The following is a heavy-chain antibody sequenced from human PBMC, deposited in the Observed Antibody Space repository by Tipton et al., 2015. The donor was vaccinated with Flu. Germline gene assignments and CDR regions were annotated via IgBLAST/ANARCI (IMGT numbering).Heavy chain of an antibody. CDR1: GDSISSDYY. CDR2: VSRTGST. CDR3: ARRTFSNYVSEPKNWFDF. D-gene: IGHD4-11*01. Sequence: LRLSCAVSGDSISSDYYWGWIRQFPGKGLEWIGSVSRTGSTNYNPPLKSRVTISIDTSKNQFSPNMRSVTAADMAVYYCARRTFSNYVSEPKNWFDFWGQGTLVTVSS. V-gene: IGHV4-38-2*01. J-gene: IGHJ5*01.